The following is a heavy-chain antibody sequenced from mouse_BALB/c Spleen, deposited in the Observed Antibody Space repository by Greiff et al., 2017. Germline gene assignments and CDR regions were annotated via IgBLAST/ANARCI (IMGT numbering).Heavy chain of an antibody. Sequence: VQLQQPGAELVKPGASVKLSCKASGYTFTSYWMHWVKQRPGQGLEWIGEIDPSDSYTNYNQKFKGKATLTVDKSSSTAYMQLSSLTSEDSAVYYCARTGTRDAMDYWGQGTSVTVSS. CDR2: IDPSDSYT. D-gene: IGHD3-3*01. CDR3: ARTGTRDAMDY. CDR1: GYTFTSYW. J-gene: IGHJ4*01. V-gene: IGHV1-69*02.